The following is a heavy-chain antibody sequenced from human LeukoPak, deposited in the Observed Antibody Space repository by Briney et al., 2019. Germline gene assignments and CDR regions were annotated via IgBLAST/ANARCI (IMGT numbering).Heavy chain of an antibody. CDR1: GGSISSYY. J-gene: IGHJ4*02. CDR3: ARDRRFLEWSYFDY. V-gene: IGHV4-59*01. Sequence: PSETLSLTCTVSGGSISSYYWSWIRQPPGKGLEWIGYIYYSGSTNYNPSLKSRVTISVDTSKNQFSLKLSSVTAADTAVYYCARDRRFLEWSYFDYWGQGTLVTVSS. D-gene: IGHD3-3*01. CDR2: IYYSGST.